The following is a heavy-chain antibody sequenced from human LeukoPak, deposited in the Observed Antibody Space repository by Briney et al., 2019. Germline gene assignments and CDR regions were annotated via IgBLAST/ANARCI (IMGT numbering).Heavy chain of an antibody. V-gene: IGHV3-7*01. D-gene: IGHD6-13*01. CDR1: GSIFSSYW. J-gene: IGHJ4*02. CDR3: VRDQGAAGDY. Sequence: GVSLRLSCAVSGSIFSSYWMTWVRQAPGKGLEWVSNIDQDGSDKSYVDSVKGRFTISRDNAKNSLYLEMNSLRAEDTALYYCVRDQGAAGDYWGQGTLVIVSS. CDR2: IDQDGSDK.